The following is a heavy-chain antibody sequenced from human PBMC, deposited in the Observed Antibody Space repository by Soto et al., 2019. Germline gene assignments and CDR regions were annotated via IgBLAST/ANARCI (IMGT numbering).Heavy chain of an antibody. CDR1: GYAFTGYY. Sequence: ASVKVSCEASGYAFTGYYMHWVRQAPGQGLEWMGWINPNSGGTNYAQKFQGWVTMTRDTSISTAYMELSRLRSDDTAVYYCAIALLGSGGYYYYYGMDVWGQGTTVTVSS. D-gene: IGHD2-15*01. V-gene: IGHV1-2*04. CDR2: INPNSGGT. J-gene: IGHJ6*02. CDR3: AIALLGSGGYYYYYGMDV.